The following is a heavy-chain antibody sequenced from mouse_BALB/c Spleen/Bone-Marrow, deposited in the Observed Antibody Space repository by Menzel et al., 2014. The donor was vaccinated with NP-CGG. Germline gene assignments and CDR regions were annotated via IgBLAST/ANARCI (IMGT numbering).Heavy chain of an antibody. J-gene: IGHJ3*01. V-gene: IGHV14-4*02. CDR3: NARAGTGFAY. Sequence: DVKLQESGAELVRSGASVKLSCTASGFNIKDYYMHWVKQRPEQGLEWIGWIDPENGDTEYAPKFQGKATMTADTSSNTAYLQLSSLTSEDTAVYYCNARAGTGFAYWGQGTLVTVSA. CDR2: IDPENGDT. D-gene: IGHD3-3*01. CDR1: GFNIKDYY.